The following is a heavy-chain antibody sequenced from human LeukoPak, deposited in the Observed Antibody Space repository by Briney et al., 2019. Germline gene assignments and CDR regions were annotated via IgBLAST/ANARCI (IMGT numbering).Heavy chain of an antibody. CDR3: ASGEWELPAPDAFDI. CDR1: GFTFSSYW. Sequence: GGSLRLSCAASGFTFSSYWMSWVRQAPGKGLEWVANIKQDGSEKYYVDSVKGRFTISRDNAKNSLYLQMNSLRAEDTAVYYCASGEWELPAPDAFDIWGQGTMVTVSS. V-gene: IGHV3-7*01. CDR2: IKQDGSEK. J-gene: IGHJ3*02. D-gene: IGHD1-26*01.